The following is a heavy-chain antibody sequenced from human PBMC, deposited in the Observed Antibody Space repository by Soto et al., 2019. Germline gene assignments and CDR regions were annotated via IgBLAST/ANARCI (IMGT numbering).Heavy chain of an antibody. Sequence: SETLSLTCAVYGGSFSGYYWSWIRQPPGKGLEWIGEINHSGSTNYNPSLKSRVTISIDTSKNQFSLKLSSVTAADTAIYYCARDSLGIAVLGTGRSKNNLLDPWGQGTLVTVSS. CDR3: ARDSLGIAVLGTGRSKNNLLDP. D-gene: IGHD6-19*01. CDR2: INHSGST. CDR1: GGSFSGYY. J-gene: IGHJ5*02. V-gene: IGHV4-34*01.